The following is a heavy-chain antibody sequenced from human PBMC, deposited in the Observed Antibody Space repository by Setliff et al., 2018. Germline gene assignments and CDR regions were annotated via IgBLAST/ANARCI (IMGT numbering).Heavy chain of an antibody. CDR2: INQDASEK. Sequence: GGSLRLSCAASGFIFGNSWMSWVRQPPGKGLEWVANINQDASEKDYVDSVKGRFTISRDNAKNSLDLQMNSLRAEDTAVYYCARAHSSTLSVHDYWGQGTLVTVSS. V-gene: IGHV3-7*01. CDR3: ARAHSSTLSVHDY. CDR1: GFIFGNSW. D-gene: IGHD2-2*01. J-gene: IGHJ4*02.